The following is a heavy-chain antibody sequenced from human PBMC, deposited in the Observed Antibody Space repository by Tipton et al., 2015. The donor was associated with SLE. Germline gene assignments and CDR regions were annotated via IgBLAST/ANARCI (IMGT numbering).Heavy chain of an antibody. CDR1: GFTFSNAW. CDR3: TTTIPPLEYYGSGTSR. Sequence: SLRLSCAASGFTFSNAWMSWVRQAPGKGLEWVGRIKSKTDGGTTDYAAPVKGRFTISRDDSKNTLYLQMNSLKTEDTAVYYCTTTIPPLEYYGSGTSRWGQGTMVAVSS. V-gene: IGHV3-15*01. J-gene: IGHJ3*01. D-gene: IGHD3-10*01. CDR2: IKSKTDGGTT.